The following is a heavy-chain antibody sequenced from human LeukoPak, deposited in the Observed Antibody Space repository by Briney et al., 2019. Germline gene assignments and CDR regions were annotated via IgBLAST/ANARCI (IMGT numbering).Heavy chain of an antibody. CDR1: GGSISSYY. J-gene: IGHJ4*02. D-gene: IGHD1-26*01. CDR3: ARQRGRWDSFDY. V-gene: IGHV4-59*08. CDR2: IYYSGST. Sequence: SETLSLTCTVSGGSISSYYWSWIRQPPGKGLEWIGYIYYSGSTNYNPALKSRVTISVDTSKNQFSLKLSSVTAADTAVYYCARQRGRWDSFDYWGQGTLVTVSS.